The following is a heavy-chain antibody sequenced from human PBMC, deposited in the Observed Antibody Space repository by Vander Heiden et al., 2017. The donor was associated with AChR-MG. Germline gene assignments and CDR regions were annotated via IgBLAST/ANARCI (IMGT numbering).Heavy chain of an antibody. CDR3: ARVGVNYRWFDP. D-gene: IGHD3-10*01. Sequence: QVQLQESGPGLVKSSETLSLTCFVSGASIANDDWSWVRQPAGKGLEWIGRLSASGNTNYNPSLESRASLSGDTSKNQFSLKLSPVTPADTAVYYCARVGVNYRWFDPWGPGILGTISS. CDR2: LSASGNT. J-gene: IGHJ5*02. V-gene: IGHV4-4*07. CDR1: GASIANDD.